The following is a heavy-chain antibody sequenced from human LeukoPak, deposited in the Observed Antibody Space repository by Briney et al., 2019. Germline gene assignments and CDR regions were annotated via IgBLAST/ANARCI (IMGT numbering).Heavy chain of an antibody. CDR1: GGSFSGYY. CDR2: INHSGST. Sequence: SETLSLTCAVYGGSFSGYYRSWIRQPPGKGLEWIGEINHSGSTNYNPSLKSRVTISVDTSKNQFSLKLSSVTAADTAVYYCARVVTGAFDIWGQGTMVTVPS. V-gene: IGHV4-34*01. J-gene: IGHJ3*02. D-gene: IGHD2-21*02. CDR3: ARVVTGAFDI.